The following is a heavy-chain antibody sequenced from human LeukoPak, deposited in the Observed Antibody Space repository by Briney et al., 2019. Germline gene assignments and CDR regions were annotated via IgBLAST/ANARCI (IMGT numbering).Heavy chain of an antibody. D-gene: IGHD3-10*01. CDR2: IYHSGST. CDR3: ARDQEGITMVRGVAGFDY. CDR1: GYSISSGYY. Sequence: SETLSLTCAVSGYSISSGYYWGWIRQPPGKGLEWIGSIYHSGSTYYNPSLKSRVTISVDTSKNQSSLKLSSVTAADTAVYYCARDQEGITMVRGVAGFDYWGQGTLVTVSS. V-gene: IGHV4-38-2*02. J-gene: IGHJ4*02.